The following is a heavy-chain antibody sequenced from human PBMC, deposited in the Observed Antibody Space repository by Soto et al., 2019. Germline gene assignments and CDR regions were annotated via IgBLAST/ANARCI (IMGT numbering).Heavy chain of an antibody. J-gene: IGHJ4*02. D-gene: IGHD6-6*01. CDR1: GFTFSSYW. Sequence: EVQLVESGGGLVQPGGSLRLSCAASGFTFSSYWMSWVRQAPGKGLEGVANIKQDGSEKYYVDSVKGRFTISRDNAKNSLYLQMNSLRAEDTAVYYCARGMEQLVFDYWGQGTLVTVSS. V-gene: IGHV3-7*03. CDR3: ARGMEQLVFDY. CDR2: IKQDGSEK.